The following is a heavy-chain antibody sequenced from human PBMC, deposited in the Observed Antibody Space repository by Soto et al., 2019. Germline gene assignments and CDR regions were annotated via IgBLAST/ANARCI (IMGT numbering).Heavy chain of an antibody. CDR1: GYTFTSYY. D-gene: IGHD2-2*02. CDR3: ARGRELAYCSSTSCYTPYYYGMDV. V-gene: IGHV1-46*01. J-gene: IGHJ6*02. CDR2: INPSGGST. Sequence: GASVKVSCKASGYTFTSYYMQWVRQAPGQGLEWMGIINPSGGSTRYAQKFQGRVTMTRDTSTNTVYMELSSLRSEDTAVYYCARGRELAYCSSTSCYTPYYYGMDVWGQGTTVTVSS.